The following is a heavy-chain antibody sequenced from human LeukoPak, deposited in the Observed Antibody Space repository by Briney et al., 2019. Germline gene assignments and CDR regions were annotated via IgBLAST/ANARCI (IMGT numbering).Heavy chain of an antibody. CDR1: GYTFTNYA. D-gene: IGHD2-8*01. Sequence: ASVKVSCKASGYTFTNYAMHWVRQAPGQGLEWMGWINAGNSNTKYSQEFQGRVTITRDTSASTAYMELSSLRSEDMAVYYCARDRYCSNGVCSGEFDYWGQGTLVTVSS. V-gene: IGHV1-3*03. CDR3: ARDRYCSNGVCSGEFDY. J-gene: IGHJ4*02. CDR2: INAGNSNT.